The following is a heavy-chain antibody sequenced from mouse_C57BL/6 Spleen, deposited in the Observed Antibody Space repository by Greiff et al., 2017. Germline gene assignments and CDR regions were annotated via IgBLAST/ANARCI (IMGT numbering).Heavy chain of an antibody. CDR2: INPNNGGT. CDR3: ARSPIYYYGSSYALYAMDY. Sequence: VQLQQSGPELVKPGASVKIPCKASGYTFTDYNMDWVKQSHGKSLEWIGDINPNNGGTIYNQKFKGKATLTVDKSSSTAYMELRSLTSEDTAVYYCARSPIYYYGSSYALYAMDYWGQGTSVTVSS. V-gene: IGHV1-18*01. CDR1: GYTFTDYN. J-gene: IGHJ4*01. D-gene: IGHD1-1*01.